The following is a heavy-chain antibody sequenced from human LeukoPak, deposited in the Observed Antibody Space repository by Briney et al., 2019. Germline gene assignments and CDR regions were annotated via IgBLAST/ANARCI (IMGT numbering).Heavy chain of an antibody. CDR2: MYTTGST. J-gene: IGHJ4*02. CDR1: GRSISSYY. V-gene: IGHV4-4*07. Sequence: SETLSLTCSVSGRSISSYYWSCIRQPAGKALEWIGRMYTTGSTNYNPSLKSRVSMSVDTSKNQFSLKLSSVTAADTAVYYCARGSRETATIFDYWGQGTLVTVSS. CDR3: ARGSRETATIFDY. D-gene: IGHD5-24*01.